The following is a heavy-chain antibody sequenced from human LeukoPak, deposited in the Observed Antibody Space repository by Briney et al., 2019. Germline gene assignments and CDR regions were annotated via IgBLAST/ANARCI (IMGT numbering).Heavy chain of an antibody. V-gene: IGHV3-53*01. CDR1: GFTVSNKY. Sequence: GGSLRLSCAASGFTVSNKYVSWVRQAPGKGLEWVSVIYNGGSTYYADSVKGRFTISRDTSRNTVYLQMNSLRVEDTAVYYCARDGEYSYGYGMDVWGQGTSVTVSS. J-gene: IGHJ6*02. D-gene: IGHD5-18*01. CDR3: ARDGEYSYGYGMDV. CDR2: IYNGGST.